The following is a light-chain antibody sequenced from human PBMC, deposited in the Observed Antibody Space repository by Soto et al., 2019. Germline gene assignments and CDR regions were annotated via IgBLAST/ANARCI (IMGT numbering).Light chain of an antibody. Sequence: IQMTQSPSSLSASVGDRVNITCRSSQGIRNDLGWYQQKPGKSPKLLIYAASSLQSGVPSRFSGSVSGTDFTLTISSLQPEDFATYYCLQDYNYPWTFGQGTKV. CDR3: LQDYNYPWT. J-gene: IGKJ1*01. CDR1: QGIRND. V-gene: IGKV1-6*01. CDR2: AAS.